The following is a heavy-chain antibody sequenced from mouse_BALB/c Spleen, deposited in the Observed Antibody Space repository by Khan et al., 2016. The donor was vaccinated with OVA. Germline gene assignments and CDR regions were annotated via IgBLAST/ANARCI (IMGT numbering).Heavy chain of an antibody. V-gene: IGHV1S135*01. Sequence: EVQLQQSGPELMKPGTSVKISCKASGYSFTTYYIHWVIQTHGKSLEWIGYIDPFSGGTTYNQKFKGKATLTVDKSSSTAYIHISNLTSEDSAVYYCTRHGYVACFTYWGQGTLVTVSA. CDR2: IDPFSGGT. D-gene: IGHD2-2*01. CDR1: GYSFTTYY. J-gene: IGHJ3*01. CDR3: TRHGYVACFTY.